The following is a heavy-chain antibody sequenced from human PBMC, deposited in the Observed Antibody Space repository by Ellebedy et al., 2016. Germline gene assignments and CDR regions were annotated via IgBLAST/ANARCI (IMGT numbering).Heavy chain of an antibody. CDR1: GFTFSSYA. CDR3: ARLVKMTTFDY. J-gene: IGHJ4*02. D-gene: IGHD4-11*01. V-gene: IGHV3-30-3*01. Sequence: GESLKISXAASGFTFSSYAMHWVRQAPGKGLEWVAVISYDGSNKYYADSVKGRFTISRDNSKNTLYLQMNSLRAEDTAVYYCARLVKMTTFDYWGQGTLVTVSS. CDR2: ISYDGSNK.